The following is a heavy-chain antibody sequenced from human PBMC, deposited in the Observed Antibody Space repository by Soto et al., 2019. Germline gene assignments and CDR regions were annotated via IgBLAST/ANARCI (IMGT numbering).Heavy chain of an antibody. CDR1: GDSISSDDYY. CDR3: ARLRDGNYVDY. J-gene: IGHJ4*02. V-gene: IGHV4-30-4*01. D-gene: IGHD4-17*01. Sequence: QVQLQESGPGLVKPSQTLSLTCTVSGDSISSDDYYWSWIRQPPGKGLEWIGSIHYSGSTYSKPSLKSRLTLSVDTSQNQFALNLSSVTAADTAVYYCARLRDGNYVDYWGQGTLVTVSS. CDR2: IHYSGST.